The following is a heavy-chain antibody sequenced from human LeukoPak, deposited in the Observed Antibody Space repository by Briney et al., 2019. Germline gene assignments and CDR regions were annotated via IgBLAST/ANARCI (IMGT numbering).Heavy chain of an antibody. CDR2: FDPEDGET. D-gene: IGHD1-1*01. V-gene: IGHV1-24*01. CDR3: ARGPDRTTYYYYYMDV. CDR1: GYTLTELS. J-gene: IGHJ6*03. Sequence: ASVKVSCKVSGYTLTELSMHWVRQAPGKGLEWMGGFDPEDGETIYAQKFQGRVTMTEDTSTDTAYMELSSLRSEDTAVYYCARGPDRTTYYYYYMDVWGKGTTVTVSS.